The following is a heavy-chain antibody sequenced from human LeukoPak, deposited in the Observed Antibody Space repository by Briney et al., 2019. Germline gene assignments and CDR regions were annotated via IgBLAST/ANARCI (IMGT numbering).Heavy chain of an antibody. J-gene: IGHJ2*01. CDR3: AKESEEEQLLGEAMFDH. CDR1: GFAFNKYA. V-gene: IGHV3-30*02. CDR2: IRHDGSFK. D-gene: IGHD1-26*01. Sequence: QPGGSLRLSCVASGFAFNKYAMHWVRQAPGKGLEWLTFIRHDGSFKEYADSVKGRFIISRDNSKNTLYLQMNSLTSEDTALYSCAKESEEEQLLGEAMFDHWGRGTFLIVSS.